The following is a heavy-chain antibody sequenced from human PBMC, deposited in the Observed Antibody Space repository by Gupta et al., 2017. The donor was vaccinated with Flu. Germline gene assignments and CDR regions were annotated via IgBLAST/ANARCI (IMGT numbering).Heavy chain of an antibody. CDR2: ISSSSSYI. D-gene: IGHD5-12*01. J-gene: IGHJ4*02. Sequence: STYSMNWVRQAPGKGLEWVSSISSSSSYIYYADSVKGRFTISRDNAENSLYLQMNSLRAEDTAVYYCARDWQATITALDYWGQGTLVAVSS. CDR1: STYS. V-gene: IGHV3-21*01. CDR3: ARDWQATITALDY.